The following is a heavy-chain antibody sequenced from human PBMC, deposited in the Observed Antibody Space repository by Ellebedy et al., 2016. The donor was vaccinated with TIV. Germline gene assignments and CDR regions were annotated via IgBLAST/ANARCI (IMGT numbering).Heavy chain of an antibody. J-gene: IGHJ4*02. CDR2: IDGSSTSI. D-gene: IGHD6-19*01. CDR1: GFTLSSHT. Sequence: PGGSLRLSCAASGFTLSSHTMNWVRQAPGKGLEWISMIDGSSTSIYYADSVRGRFTISRDNAKNSVYLQMDSLRGEDTAVYYCAREGDQWLLADYWGQGTLVTVSS. V-gene: IGHV3-21*01. CDR3: AREGDQWLLADY.